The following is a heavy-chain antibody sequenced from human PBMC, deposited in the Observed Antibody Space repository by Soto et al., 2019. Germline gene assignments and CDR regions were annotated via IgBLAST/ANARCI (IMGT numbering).Heavy chain of an antibody. CDR1: ECTFSNYA. D-gene: IGHD4-17*01. Sequence: PGGSLRLSCAASECTFSNYAMHWVRQAPGKGLQWLAVISYDGNNKYYADSVEGRFTISRDNSKNTVYLQMNSLRLEDTAVYYCARGPSYSDSYFDHWGQGTLVTVSS. CDR3: ARGPSYSDSYFDH. CDR2: ISYDGNNK. V-gene: IGHV3-30*03. J-gene: IGHJ4*02.